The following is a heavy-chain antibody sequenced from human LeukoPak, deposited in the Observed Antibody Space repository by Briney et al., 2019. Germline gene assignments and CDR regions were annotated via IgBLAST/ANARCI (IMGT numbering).Heavy chain of an antibody. J-gene: IGHJ4*02. D-gene: IGHD3-22*01. V-gene: IGHV3-23*01. CDR3: AKDWYYYDSSGYSTH. CDR1: GFTFSSYG. CDR2: ISGSGGST. Sequence: GGSLRLSCAASGFTFSSYGMSWVRQAPGKGLEWVSAISGSGGSTYYAHSVKGRFIISRDNSKNTPYLQMNSLRAEDTAVYYCAKDWYYYDSSGYSTHWGQGTLVTVSS.